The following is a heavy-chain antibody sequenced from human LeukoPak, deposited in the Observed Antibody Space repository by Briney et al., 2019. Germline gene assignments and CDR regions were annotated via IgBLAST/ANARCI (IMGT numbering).Heavy chain of an antibody. CDR3: ARQGSVAGFDY. D-gene: IGHD6-19*01. J-gene: IGHJ4*02. Sequence: SETLSLTCTVSGGSISSYYWSWIRQPPGKGLEWIGYIYYSGSTNYNPSLKSRVTISVDTSKNQFSLKLSSVTAADTAVYYCARQGSVAGFDYWGQGTLVTVSS. V-gene: IGHV4-59*08. CDR1: GGSISSYY. CDR2: IYYSGST.